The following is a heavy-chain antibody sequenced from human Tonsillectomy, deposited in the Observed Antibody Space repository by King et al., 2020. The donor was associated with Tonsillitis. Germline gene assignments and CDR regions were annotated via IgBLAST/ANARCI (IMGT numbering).Heavy chain of an antibody. J-gene: IGHJ4*02. Sequence: VQLVESGGGVVQPGRSLRLSCAASGFTFRSYAMPWVRQAPGKGLEWVAVISYDGRNKYYADPVKGRFTISRDNSKNTLYLQMNSLGTEDTAVYFCAGEQWLVPSPFDYWGQGTLVTVSS. CDR3: AGEQWLVPSPFDY. D-gene: IGHD6-19*01. CDR1: GFTFRSYA. CDR2: ISYDGRNK. V-gene: IGHV3-30*01.